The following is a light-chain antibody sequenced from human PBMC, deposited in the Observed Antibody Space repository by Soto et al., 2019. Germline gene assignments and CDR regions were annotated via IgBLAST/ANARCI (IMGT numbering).Light chain of an antibody. Sequence: QSVLTQPPSESGAPGQRVTISCTGSSSNVGAGYDVHWYQQLPGTAPKLLIYGNYNRPSGVPDRFSGSKSGTSASLAITGLQAEDEVDYYCQSYDNSLSNYVFGTGTKVTVL. V-gene: IGLV1-40*01. CDR3: QSYDNSLSNYV. J-gene: IGLJ1*01. CDR1: SSNVGAGYD. CDR2: GNY.